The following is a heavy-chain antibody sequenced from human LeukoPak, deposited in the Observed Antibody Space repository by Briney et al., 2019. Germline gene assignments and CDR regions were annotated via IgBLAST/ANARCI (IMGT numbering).Heavy chain of an antibody. J-gene: IGHJ4*02. D-gene: IGHD6-13*01. CDR1: GFTFSSYN. CDR2: ISSSSSYI. CDR3: ARELVAAAGPSFDY. V-gene: IGHV3-21*01. Sequence: GGSLRLSCAASGFTFSSYNMNWVRQAPGKGLEWVSSISSSSSYIYYADSVKGRFTISRDNAKNSLYLQMNSLRAEDTAVYYCARELVAAAGPSFDYWGQGTLVTVSS.